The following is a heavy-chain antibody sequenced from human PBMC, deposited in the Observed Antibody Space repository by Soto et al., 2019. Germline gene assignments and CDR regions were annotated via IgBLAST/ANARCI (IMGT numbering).Heavy chain of an antibody. CDR3: ARDSSSGGDY. Sequence: PGGSLRLSCAASGFSFITYWMSWVRQAPGKGLEWVANIKQDGNEKYYVDSVKGRFTISRDNAKNSLYLQMNSLRVEDTAVYFCARDSSSGGDYWGQGTLVTVSS. CDR2: IKQDGNEK. CDR1: GFSFITYW. V-gene: IGHV3-7*01. D-gene: IGHD6-6*01. J-gene: IGHJ4*02.